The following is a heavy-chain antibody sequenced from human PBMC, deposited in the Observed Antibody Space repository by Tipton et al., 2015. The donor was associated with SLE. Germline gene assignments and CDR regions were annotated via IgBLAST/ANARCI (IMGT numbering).Heavy chain of an antibody. CDR2: ISTYNGNT. CDR3: ARLGDWDQYYYMDV. J-gene: IGHJ6*03. CDR1: GYTFTSYG. D-gene: IGHD3-16*01. V-gene: IGHV1-18*01. Sequence: QSGAEVKETGASVKVSCKASGYTFTSYGITWVRQAPGQGLEWMGWISTYNGNTNYVQNLQGRATMTTDASTNTAYLELRSLRSDDTAVYYCARLGDWDQYYYMDVWGKGTTVTVSS.